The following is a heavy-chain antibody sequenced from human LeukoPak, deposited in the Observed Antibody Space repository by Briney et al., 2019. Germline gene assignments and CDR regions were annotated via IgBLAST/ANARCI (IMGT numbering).Heavy chain of an antibody. CDR2: FDPEDGET. J-gene: IGHJ6*03. V-gene: IGHV1-24*01. Sequence: GASVKVSCKVSGYTLTELSMHWVRQAPGKGLEWMGGFDPEDGETIYAQKFQGRVTMTEDTPTDTAYMELSSLRSEDTAVYYCATATTDNYYYYYMDVWGKGTTVTVSS. CDR3: ATATTDNYYYYYMDV. CDR1: GYTLTELS. D-gene: IGHD4-11*01.